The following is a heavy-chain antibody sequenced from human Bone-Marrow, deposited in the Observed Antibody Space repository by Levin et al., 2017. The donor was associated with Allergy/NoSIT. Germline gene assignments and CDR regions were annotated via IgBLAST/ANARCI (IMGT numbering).Heavy chain of an antibody. D-gene: IGHD3-10*01. CDR2: IFYSGTT. CDR3: ARAYFYGLGSYLFYFDS. Sequence: SETLSLTCSVSGDSIRNPNYYWGWIRQPPGTGLEWLGIIFYSGTTYYKPSFKSRVTISEDSSKNQFSLRLRSVTAADTAVYYCARAYFYGLGSYLFYFDSWGQGSLVTVSS. J-gene: IGHJ4*02. CDR1: GDSIRNPNYY. V-gene: IGHV4-39*01.